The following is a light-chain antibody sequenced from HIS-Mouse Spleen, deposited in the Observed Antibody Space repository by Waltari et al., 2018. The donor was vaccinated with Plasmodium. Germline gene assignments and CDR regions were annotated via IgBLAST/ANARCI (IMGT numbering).Light chain of an antibody. CDR1: KLGDNY. CDR3: QAWDSSTAV. CDR2: QDS. V-gene: IGLV3-1*01. J-gene: IGLJ3*02. Sequence: SYELTQPPSVSVSPGQTASITCSGDKLGDNYACWYQQKPGQSPVLVIYQDSKRPSGNPERFSGSNSGNTATLTISGTQAMDEADYYCQAWDSSTAVFGGGTKLTVL.